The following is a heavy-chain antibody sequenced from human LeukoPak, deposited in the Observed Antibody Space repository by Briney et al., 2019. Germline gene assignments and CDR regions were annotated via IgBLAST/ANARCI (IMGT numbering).Heavy chain of an antibody. CDR1: GFTFSSYS. V-gene: IGHV3-21*01. J-gene: IGHJ4*02. CDR2: ISSSSSYI. CDR3: ATSGYHSNDY. Sequence: GGSLRLSCAASGFTFSSYSMNWVRQAPGKGLEWVSSISSSSSYIYYADSAKGRFTISRDNAKNSLYLQMNSLRAEDTAVYYCATSGYHSNDYWGQGTLVTVSS. D-gene: IGHD3-22*01.